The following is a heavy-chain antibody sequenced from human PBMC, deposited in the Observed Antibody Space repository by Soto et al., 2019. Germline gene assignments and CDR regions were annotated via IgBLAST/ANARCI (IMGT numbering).Heavy chain of an antibody. Sequence: QVQLQESGPGLVKPSQTLSLTCTVSVDSISTADYYWNWIRQPPGKGLEWIGYIYYSGNTYYIPSLKSRVTISVDTSKNQISLKLNSVTAADTAVYYCARGIYSTSSFFDSWGQGTLVTVSS. V-gene: IGHV4-30-4*01. CDR2: IYYSGNT. D-gene: IGHD6-6*01. CDR3: ARGIYSTSSFFDS. J-gene: IGHJ4*02. CDR1: VDSISTADYY.